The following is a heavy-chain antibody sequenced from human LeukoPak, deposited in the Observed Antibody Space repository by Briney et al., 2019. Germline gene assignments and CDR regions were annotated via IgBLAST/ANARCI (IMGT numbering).Heavy chain of an antibody. CDR3: AVSLVTSYYFYGMDV. CDR2: NSVYNGNT. Sequence: ASVKVSCKTSGYTFTSYGISWVRQAPGQGLEWMGWNSVYNGNTNYAQKLQGRVTLTTDTSTNTAYMELRSLRSDDTAVYYCAVSLVTSYYFYGMDVWGQGTTVIVSS. CDR1: GYTFTSYG. J-gene: IGHJ6*02. V-gene: IGHV1-18*01.